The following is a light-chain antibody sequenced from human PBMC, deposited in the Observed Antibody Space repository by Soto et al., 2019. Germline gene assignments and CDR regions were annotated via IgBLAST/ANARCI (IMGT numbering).Light chain of an antibody. J-gene: IGLJ1*01. CDR3: NSYTTTNTCV. Sequence: QSALTQPASVSGSPGQSITISCTGTSSDVGGYNYVSWFQQHPGKAPKLMIYEVSNRPSGVSNRFSGSRSGNTASLTISGLQSEDEAEYYCNSYTTTNTCVFGTGTKVTVL. CDR1: SSDVGGYNY. V-gene: IGLV2-14*01. CDR2: EVS.